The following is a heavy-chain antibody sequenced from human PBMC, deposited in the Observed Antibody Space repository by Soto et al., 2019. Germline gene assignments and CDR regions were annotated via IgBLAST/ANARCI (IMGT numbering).Heavy chain of an antibody. CDR3: ARDESPWLVLPHSYYYGMDV. J-gene: IGHJ6*01. D-gene: IGHD6-19*01. CDR1: GYTFTGYY. CDR2: INPNSGGT. Sequence: QVQLVQSGAEVKKPGASVKVSCKASGYTFTGYYMHWVRQAPGQGLEWMGWINPNSGGTNYAQKFQGWVTMTRDTSISTGYMERSRLRSDDTAVYYCARDESPWLVLPHSYYYGMDVWGQGTTVTVSS. V-gene: IGHV1-2*04.